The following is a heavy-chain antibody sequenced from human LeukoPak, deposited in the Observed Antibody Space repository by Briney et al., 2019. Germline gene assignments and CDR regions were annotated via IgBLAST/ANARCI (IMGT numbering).Heavy chain of an antibody. CDR2: MNPNSGNT. J-gene: IGHJ4*02. V-gene: IGHV1-8*01. CDR1: GYTFTSYD. Sequence: ASVKVSCKASGYTFTSYDINWVRQATGQGLEWMGWMNPNSGNTGYAQKFQGRVTMTRNTSISTAYMELSSLRSEDTAVYYCARGGRRYCSSTSFYLYWGQGTLVTVSS. CDR3: ARGGRRYCSSTSFYLY. D-gene: IGHD2-2*01.